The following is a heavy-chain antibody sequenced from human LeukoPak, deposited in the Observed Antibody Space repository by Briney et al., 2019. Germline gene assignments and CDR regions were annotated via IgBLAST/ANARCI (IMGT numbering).Heavy chain of an antibody. CDR3: AKDSGSGSAWGFDLDY. J-gene: IGHJ4*02. Sequence: GGSLRLSCAVSGFTVSGNYMSWVRQAPGKGLEWVSLIYSGGTTYYADSVKGRFTISRDNSKNSLYLQMNSLRTEDTALYYCAKDSGSGSAWGFDLDYWGQGTLVTVSS. V-gene: IGHV3-53*05. D-gene: IGHD3-10*01. CDR1: GFTVSGNY. CDR2: IYSGGTT.